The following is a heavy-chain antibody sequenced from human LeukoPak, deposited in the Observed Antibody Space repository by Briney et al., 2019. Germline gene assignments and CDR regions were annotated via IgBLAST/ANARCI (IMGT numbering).Heavy chain of an antibody. CDR2: ITDSGGNT. Sequence: GGSLRLSCTASGFTFRTYAMSWVRQAPGKGLEWVSAITDSGGNTYCAAPVKGRFTISRDNSKNTLFLQMGSLRADDMAVYYCARWGSTSCYDYWGQGTLVTVSS. CDR1: GFTFRTYA. V-gene: IGHV3-23*01. CDR3: ARWGSTSCYDY. D-gene: IGHD2-2*01. J-gene: IGHJ4*02.